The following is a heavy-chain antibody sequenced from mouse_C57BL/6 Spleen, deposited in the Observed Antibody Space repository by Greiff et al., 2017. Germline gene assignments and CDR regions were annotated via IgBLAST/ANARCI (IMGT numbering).Heavy chain of an antibody. CDR3: ARVPISITTVVATGGYAMDY. D-gene: IGHD1-1*01. J-gene: IGHJ4*01. CDR1: GFTFSSYA. V-gene: IGHV5-4*01. CDR2: ISDGGSYT. Sequence: EVQLVESGGGLVKPGGSLKLSCAASGFTFSSYAMSWVRQTPEKRLEWVATISDGGSYTYYPDNVKGRFTISRDNAKNNLYLQMSHLKSEDTAMYYCARVPISITTVVATGGYAMDYWGQGTSVTVSS.